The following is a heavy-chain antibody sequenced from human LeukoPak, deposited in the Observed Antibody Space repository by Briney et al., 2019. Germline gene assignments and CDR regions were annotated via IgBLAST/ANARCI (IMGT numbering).Heavy chain of an antibody. V-gene: IGHV3-30*18. CDR2: ISYDANVK. D-gene: IGHD6-13*01. J-gene: IGHJ4*02. Sequence: PPGRSLRLSCAASGLTFSSDAMHWVRQAPGKGLEWVAFISYDANVKRYADSVKGRFTISRDNSKNTVYLQMSSLRPEDTAVYHCAKDRSTTWACDYWGQGTLVTVSS. CDR1: GLTFSSDA. CDR3: AKDRSTTWACDY.